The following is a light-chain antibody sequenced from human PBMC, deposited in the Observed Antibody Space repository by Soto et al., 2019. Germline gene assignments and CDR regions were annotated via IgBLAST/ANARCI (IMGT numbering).Light chain of an antibody. CDR3: QQRSNWPRT. J-gene: IGKJ1*01. V-gene: IGKV3-11*01. CDR1: QSVSNNY. CDR2: GAS. Sequence: EIVLTESPGTLSLSPGESATISRRASQSVSNNYLAWYQQKPGQAPRIXSYGASTRATGIPARFSGSGSGTEFTLTISSLEPEDFEVYYCQQRSNWPRTFGQGTKVDIK.